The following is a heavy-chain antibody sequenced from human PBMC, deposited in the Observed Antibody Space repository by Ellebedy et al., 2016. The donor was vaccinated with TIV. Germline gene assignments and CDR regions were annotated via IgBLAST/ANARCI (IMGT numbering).Heavy chain of an antibody. CDR1: GDSIRSYY. CDR2: IYYSGST. V-gene: IGHV4-59*01. D-gene: IGHD2-15*01. J-gene: IGHJ3*02. CDR3: ARVVWQLPVSYAFDI. Sequence: MPSETLSLTCTVSGDSIRSYYWSWIRQPPGKGLEWIGYIYYSGSTNYNPSLKSRVTISIDTSKNQFSLKLSSVTAADTAVYYCARVVWQLPVSYAFDIWGQGTMVTVSS.